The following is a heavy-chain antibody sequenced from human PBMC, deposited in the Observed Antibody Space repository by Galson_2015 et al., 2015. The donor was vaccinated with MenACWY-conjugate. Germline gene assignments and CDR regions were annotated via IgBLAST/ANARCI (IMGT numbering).Heavy chain of an antibody. Sequence: SLRLSCAASGFTFSSYAMHWVRQAPGKGLEWVAVISYDGSNKYYADSVKGRFTISRDNSKNTLYLQMNSLRAEDTAVYYCARPGTGVGATHHFDYWGQGTLVTVSS. CDR1: GFTFSSYA. V-gene: IGHV3-30*04. CDR3: ARPGTGVGATHHFDY. CDR2: ISYDGSNK. D-gene: IGHD1-26*01. J-gene: IGHJ4*02.